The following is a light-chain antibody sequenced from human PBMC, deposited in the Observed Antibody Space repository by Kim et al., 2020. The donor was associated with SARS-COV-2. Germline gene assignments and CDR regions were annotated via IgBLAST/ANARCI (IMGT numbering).Light chain of an antibody. V-gene: IGKV1-5*03. CDR2: LAS. CDR1: QSISTW. J-gene: IGKJ2*01. CDR3: QHYSRFPYT. Sequence: DIQMTQSPSTLSASVGDRVTITCRASQSISTWLAWYQQKPWKAPNLLIYLASTLQSGVPSRFSGSGSGTEFTLTIDSLQPDDFATYYCQHYSRFPYTFGQGTKLEI.